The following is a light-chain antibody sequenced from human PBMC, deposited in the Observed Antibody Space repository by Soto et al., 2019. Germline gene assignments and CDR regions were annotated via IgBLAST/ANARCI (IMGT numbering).Light chain of an antibody. Sequence: EVVLTQSPATLSLSPGEGATLSCRASQSMCNYFAWYQQKPGQAPRLLIYATSNKATGIPARFSGNGSGTDFTLTIISLEPEDFAVYYGQQRSIWPFTVGPRTKVDIK. CDR1: QSMCNY. J-gene: IGKJ3*01. CDR3: QQRSIWPFT. CDR2: ATS. V-gene: IGKV3-11*01.